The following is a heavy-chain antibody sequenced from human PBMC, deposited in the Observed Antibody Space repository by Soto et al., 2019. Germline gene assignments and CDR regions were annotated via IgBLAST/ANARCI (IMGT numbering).Heavy chain of an antibody. J-gene: IGHJ4*02. D-gene: IGHD3-9*01. CDR2: IYYSGST. V-gene: IGHV4-59*01. CDR3: ASEDILTGYYEVY. CDR1: GGSISSYY. Sequence: SETLSLTCTVSGGSISSYYWSWIRQPPGKGLEWIGYIYYSGSTNYNPSLKSRVTISVDTSKNQFSLKLSSVTAADTAVYYCASEDILTGYYEVYWGQGTLVTVSS.